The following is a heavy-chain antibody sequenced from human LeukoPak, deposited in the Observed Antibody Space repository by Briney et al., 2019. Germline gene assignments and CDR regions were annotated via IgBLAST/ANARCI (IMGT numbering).Heavy chain of an antibody. CDR3: AREGGSYAWDFQH. Sequence: SETLSLTCTVSGGSISSGSYYWRWIRQPAGKGLEWIGRIYTSGSTNYNPSLKSRVTISVDTSKNQFSLKLSSVTAADTAVYYCAREGGSYAWDFQHWGQGTLVTVSS. D-gene: IGHD1-26*01. J-gene: IGHJ1*01. CDR1: GGSISSGSYY. CDR2: IYTSGST. V-gene: IGHV4-61*02.